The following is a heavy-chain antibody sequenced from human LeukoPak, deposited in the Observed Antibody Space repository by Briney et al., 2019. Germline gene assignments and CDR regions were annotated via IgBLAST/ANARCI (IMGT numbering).Heavy chain of an antibody. CDR3: TRLYCSSTSCYGDAFDI. J-gene: IGHJ3*02. CDR1: GFTFSGSA. V-gene: IGHV3-73*01. D-gene: IGHD2-2*01. Sequence: GGSLRLSCAASGFTFSGSAMHWVRQASGKGLEWVGRIRSKANSYATAYAASVKGRFTISRDDSKNTAYLQMNSLKTEDTAVYYCTRLYCSSTSCYGDAFDIWGQGTMVTVSS. CDR2: IRSKANSYAT.